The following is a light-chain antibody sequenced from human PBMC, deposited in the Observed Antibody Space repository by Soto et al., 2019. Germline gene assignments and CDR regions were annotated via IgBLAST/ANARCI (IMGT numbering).Light chain of an antibody. J-gene: IGKJ2*01. CDR2: GAS. CDR3: QQYDSSNT. Sequence: ETVLTQSPGTPSLSPGERATLSCRASQSLSRTYLAWYQQKPGQAPRLLIYGASSRATGIPDRFSGSGSGTDFTLTISRLEPEDFAVYYCQQYDSSNTFGQGTKLEIK. V-gene: IGKV3-20*01. CDR1: QSLSRTY.